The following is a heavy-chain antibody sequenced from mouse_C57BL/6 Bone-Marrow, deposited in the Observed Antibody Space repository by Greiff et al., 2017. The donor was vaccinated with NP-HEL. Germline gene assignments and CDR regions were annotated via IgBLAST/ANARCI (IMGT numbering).Heavy chain of an antibody. CDR1: GYSITSGYY. Sequence: EVKLMESGPGLVKPSQSLSLTCSVTGYSITSGYYWNWIRQFPGNKLEWMGYISYDGSNNYNPSLKNRISITRDTSKNQFFLKLNSVTTEDTATYYCAREEDYGVAWFAYWGQGTLVTVSA. CDR3: AREEDYGVAWFAY. J-gene: IGHJ3*01. CDR2: ISYDGSN. V-gene: IGHV3-6*01. D-gene: IGHD2-4*01.